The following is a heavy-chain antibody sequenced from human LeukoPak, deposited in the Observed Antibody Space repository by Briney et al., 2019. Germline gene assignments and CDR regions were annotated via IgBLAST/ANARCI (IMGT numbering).Heavy chain of an antibody. V-gene: IGHV3-21*01. CDR2: ISSSSSYI. CDR3: ARSLGYCSGGSCYTFDY. CDR1: GFTFSSYA. Sequence: PGGSLRLSCAASGFTFSSYAMSWVRQAPGKGLEWVSSISSSSSYIYYADSVKGRFTISRDNAKNSLYLQMNSLRAEDTAVYYCARSLGYCSGGSCYTFDYWGQGTLVTVSS. D-gene: IGHD2-15*01. J-gene: IGHJ4*02.